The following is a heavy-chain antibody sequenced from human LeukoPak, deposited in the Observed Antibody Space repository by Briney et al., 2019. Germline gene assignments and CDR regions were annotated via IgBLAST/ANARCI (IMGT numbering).Heavy chain of an antibody. Sequence: SEILSLTCTVSGDSINSGNFYWVWIRQPPGKGLEWIGNIRHSGSTFYGPSLKSRVTISVDTSKNQFSLNMNSVTAADTAVYYCVRRRGGSSDYGSWGQGTLVTVSS. CDR2: IRHSGST. D-gene: IGHD2-15*01. J-gene: IGHJ4*02. CDR3: VRRRGGSSDYGS. V-gene: IGHV4-39*01. CDR1: GDSINSGNFY.